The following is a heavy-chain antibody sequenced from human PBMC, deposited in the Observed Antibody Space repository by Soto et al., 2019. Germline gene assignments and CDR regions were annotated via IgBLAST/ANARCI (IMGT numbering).Heavy chain of an antibody. J-gene: IGHJ5*02. V-gene: IGHV4-34*01. CDR2: INHSGST. CDR3: ARGVGGYSYGGRVS. CDR1: GGSFSDHY. D-gene: IGHD5-18*01. Sequence: QVQLQQWGAGLLKPSETLSLTCAVYGGSFSDHYWSWIRQTPGKGLEWIGEINHSGSTNYNPAFKSRGTISVDTSKNRSSLYLSSVTAADTAVIYCARGVGGYSYGGRVSWGQGTLVTVPA.